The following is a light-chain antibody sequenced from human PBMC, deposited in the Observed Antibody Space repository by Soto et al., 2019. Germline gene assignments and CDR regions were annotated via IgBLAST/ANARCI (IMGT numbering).Light chain of an antibody. J-gene: IGLJ1*01. V-gene: IGLV2-14*01. CDR2: DVN. Sequence: QSALTQPASVSGSPGQSITISCTGTSSDVGAYNYVSWYQQHPGKAPKLMIYDVNNRPSGVSNRFSGSKSGNTASLTISGLQAEDEAHYYCSSYTSSSTRVFGTGTKLTVL. CDR3: SSYTSSSTRV. CDR1: SSDVGAYNY.